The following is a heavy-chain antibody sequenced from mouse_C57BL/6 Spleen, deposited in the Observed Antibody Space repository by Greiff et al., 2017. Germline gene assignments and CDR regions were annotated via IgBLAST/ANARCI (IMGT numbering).Heavy chain of an antibody. J-gene: IGHJ3*01. D-gene: IGHD2-3*01. CDR2: IYPGDGDT. CDR1: GYAFSSSW. CDR3: ARSNGYYWFAY. Sequence: QVQLQQPGAELVKPGASVKISCKASGYAFSSSWMNWVKQRPGKGLEWIGQIYPGDGDTNYNGKFKGKATLTADKSSSTAYMQLSSLNSEDSSVYFCARSNGYYWFAYWGQGTLVTVSA. V-gene: IGHV1-80*01.